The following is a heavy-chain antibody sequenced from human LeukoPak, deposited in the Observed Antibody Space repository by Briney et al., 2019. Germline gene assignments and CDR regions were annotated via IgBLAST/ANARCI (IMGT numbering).Heavy chain of an antibody. Sequence: GGSLRLSCAASGFTFSSYGMHWVRQAPGKGLEWVAFIRYDGSNKYYADSVKGRFTISRDNSKNTLYLQMNSLRAEDTAVYYCAGRSGSYLEGIVDYWGQGTLVTVSS. CDR3: AGRSGSYLEGIVDY. CDR1: GFTFSSYG. J-gene: IGHJ4*02. V-gene: IGHV3-30*02. CDR2: IRYDGSNK. D-gene: IGHD3-10*01.